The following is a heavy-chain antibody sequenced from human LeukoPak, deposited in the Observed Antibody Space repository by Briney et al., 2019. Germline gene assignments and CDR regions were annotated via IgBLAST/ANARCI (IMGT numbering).Heavy chain of an antibody. J-gene: IGHJ1*01. CDR2: FDPEDGET. Sequence: GASVKVSCKVSGYILTELSMHWVRQAPGKGLEWMGGFDPEDGETIYAQKFQGRVTMTEDTSTDTAYMELSSLRSEDTAVYYCATDTDCSGGSCYRVYFQHWGQGTLVTVSS. CDR3: ATDTDCSGGSCYRVYFQH. D-gene: IGHD2-15*01. V-gene: IGHV1-24*01. CDR1: GYILTELS.